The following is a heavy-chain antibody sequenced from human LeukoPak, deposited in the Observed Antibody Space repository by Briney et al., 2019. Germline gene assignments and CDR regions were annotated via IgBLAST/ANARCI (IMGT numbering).Heavy chain of an antibody. CDR2: ISSGSSTI. CDR1: GFTFSSYS. D-gene: IGHD2-21*01. CDR3: ARDLLIAGSRVDAFDI. J-gene: IGHJ3*02. Sequence: GGSLRLSCAASGFTFSSYSMNWVRQAPGKGLEWVSYISSGSSTIFYADSVKGRFTISRDNAKNSLYLQMNSLRAEDTAVYYCARDLLIAGSRVDAFDIWGQGTMVTVSS. V-gene: IGHV3-48*01.